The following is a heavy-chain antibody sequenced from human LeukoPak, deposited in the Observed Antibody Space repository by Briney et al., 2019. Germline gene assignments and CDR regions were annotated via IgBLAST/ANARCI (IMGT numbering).Heavy chain of an antibody. CDR3: ASELALYGDYGGVGLNYFDY. V-gene: IGHV3-48*03. J-gene: IGHJ4*02. CDR2: ISSSGSTI. CDR1: GFTFSSYN. Sequence: GGSLRLSCAASGFTFSSYNINWVRQAPGKGLEWVSYISSSGSTIYYADSVKGRSTISRDNAKNSLYLQMNSLRAEDTAVYYCASELALYGDYGGVGLNYFDYWGQGTLVTVSS. D-gene: IGHD4-17*01.